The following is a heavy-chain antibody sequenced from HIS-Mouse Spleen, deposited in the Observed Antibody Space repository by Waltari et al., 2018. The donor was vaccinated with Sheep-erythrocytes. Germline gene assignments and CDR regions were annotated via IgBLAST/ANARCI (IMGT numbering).Heavy chain of an antibody. Sequence: QVQLVQSGAEVKKPGASVKVSCKASGYTFTGYYMHWVRQAPGQGLEWMGGFKPNSGGTNYAQKVQGRVTMTRDTSISTAYRELSRLRSDDTAVYYCARAYYDFWSGMAYYYGMDVWGQGTTVTVSS. CDR3: ARAYYDFWSGMAYYYGMDV. J-gene: IGHJ6*02. CDR1: GYTFTGYY. V-gene: IGHV1-2*02. D-gene: IGHD3-3*01. CDR2: FKPNSGGT.